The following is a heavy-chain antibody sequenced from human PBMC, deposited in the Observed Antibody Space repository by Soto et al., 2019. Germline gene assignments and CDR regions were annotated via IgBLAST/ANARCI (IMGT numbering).Heavy chain of an antibody. CDR3: ATNAGGPSYSYYSGMDV. J-gene: IGHJ6*02. D-gene: IGHD3-10*01. CDR2: MSYDGNRE. CDR1: GFIFRMYA. Sequence: GGSLRLSCAASGFIFRMYAMHWVRQAPGKGLEWIGTMSYDGNREHYAESVKGRFTISRDNSRDTLYLQMNTLRPNDTAVYYCATNAGGPSYSYYSGMDVWGQGTTFTVSS. V-gene: IGHV3-30-3*01.